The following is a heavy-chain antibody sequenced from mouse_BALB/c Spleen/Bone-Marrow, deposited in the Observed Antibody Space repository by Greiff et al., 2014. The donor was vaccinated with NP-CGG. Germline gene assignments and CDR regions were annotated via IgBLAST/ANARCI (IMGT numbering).Heavy chain of an antibody. CDR2: VTSGGSYT. V-gene: IGHV5-6*01. J-gene: IGHJ2*01. Sequence: EVQLQESGGDLVKPGGSLKLSCAASGFTFSNYGMSWVRQTPDKRLEWVATVTSGGSYTYYPDSVKGRFTISRDNAKNTLYLRLSSLRSEDTAMYYYARVYDHDLDYWGQGTTLTVSS. D-gene: IGHD2-4*01. CDR1: GFTFSNYG. CDR3: ARVYDHDLDY.